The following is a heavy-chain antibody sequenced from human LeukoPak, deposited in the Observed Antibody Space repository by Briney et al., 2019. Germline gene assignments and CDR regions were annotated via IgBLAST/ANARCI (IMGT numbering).Heavy chain of an antibody. D-gene: IGHD2-15*01. Sequence: ASVKVSCKASGYTFTSYCISWVRQAPGQGLEWMGWISAYNGNTNYAQKLQGRVTMTTDTSTSTAYMELRGLRSADTAVYYCARMAATWGDFDYWGQGTLVTVSS. V-gene: IGHV1-18*01. CDR2: ISAYNGNT. CDR1: GYTFTSYC. J-gene: IGHJ4*02. CDR3: ARMAATWGDFDY.